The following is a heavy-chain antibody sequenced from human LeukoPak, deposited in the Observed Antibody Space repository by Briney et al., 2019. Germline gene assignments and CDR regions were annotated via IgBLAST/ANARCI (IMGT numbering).Heavy chain of an antibody. Sequence: SETLSLTCTVSGGSTRSFFWSWIRQPAGKGPEWIGSIYSIDGRTNYNPSLKSRVTMSLDTSKNQLSLKVKSVSAADTAVYYCARGGGTLFRGPPAVYWYFDLWGRGTLVTVSS. CDR1: GGSTRSFF. V-gene: IGHV4-4*07. CDR2: IYSIDGRT. CDR3: ARGGGTLFRGPPAVYWYFDL. D-gene: IGHD3-10*01. J-gene: IGHJ2*01.